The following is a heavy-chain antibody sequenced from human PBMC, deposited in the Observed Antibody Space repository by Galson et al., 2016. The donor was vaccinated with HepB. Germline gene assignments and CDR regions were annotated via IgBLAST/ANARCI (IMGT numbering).Heavy chain of an antibody. CDR2: IYGSGGST. J-gene: IGHJ3*01. CDR1: GFTFSNYA. CDR3: VSGYTSGI. Sequence: SLRLSCATSGFTFSNYAMSWVRQAPGKGLEWVSTIYGSGGSTFHADSVKGRFTISRDNSKHTLYLQMSSLRAEDTAVYYCVSGYTSGIWGQGTTVTVSS. V-gene: IGHV3-23*01. D-gene: IGHD6-19*01.